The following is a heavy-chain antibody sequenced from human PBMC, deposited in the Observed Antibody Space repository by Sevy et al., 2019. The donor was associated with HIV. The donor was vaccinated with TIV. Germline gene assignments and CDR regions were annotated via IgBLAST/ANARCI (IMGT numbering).Heavy chain of an antibody. J-gene: IGHJ4*02. V-gene: IGHV3-7*01. D-gene: IGHD6-13*01. CDR3: VRAIGAAGSY. CDR1: GFSFSSYA. CDR2: IKEDGSVK. Sequence: GGSLRLSCAASGFSFSSYAMSWVRQAPGKGLEWVANIKEDGSVKYYVDSVKGRFTISRDNAKNSVYLQMNSLRAEDTALYYCVRAIGAAGSYWGQGTLVTVSS.